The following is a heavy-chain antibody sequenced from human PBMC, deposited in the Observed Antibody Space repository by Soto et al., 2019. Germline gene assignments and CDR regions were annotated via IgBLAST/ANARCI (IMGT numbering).Heavy chain of an antibody. CDR2: MTSSGSGT. CDR1: GFTFTSYA. Sequence: EVQMLESGGGLVQPGGSLRLSCEVSGFTFTSYAMNWVRQAPGKGLEWVAGMTSSGSGTFYADSVKGRFTISRDNCRNTLYLELSTVREDDTAVYFCAKDLRNIGARPWLKCFDDWGQGTLVTVSS. CDR3: AKDLRNIGARPWLKCFDD. J-gene: IGHJ4*02. D-gene: IGHD6-6*01. V-gene: IGHV3-23*01.